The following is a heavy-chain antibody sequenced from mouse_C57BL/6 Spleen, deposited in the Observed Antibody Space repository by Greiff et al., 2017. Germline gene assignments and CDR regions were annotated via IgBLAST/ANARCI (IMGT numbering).Heavy chain of an antibody. CDR3: AIYGGYYAMDY. CDR1: GYTFTSYW. Sequence: QVHVKQPGAELVKPGASVKVSCKASGYTFTSYWMHWVKQRPGQGLEWIGRIHPSDSDTNYNQKLKGKATLTVDKSSSTAYMQLSSLTSEDSAVYYCAIYGGYYAMDYWGQGTSVTVSS. V-gene: IGHV1-74*01. CDR2: IHPSDSDT. J-gene: IGHJ4*01. D-gene: IGHD1-1*02.